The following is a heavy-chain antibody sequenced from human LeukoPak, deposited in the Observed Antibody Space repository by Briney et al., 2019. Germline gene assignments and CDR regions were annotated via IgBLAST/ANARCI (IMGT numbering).Heavy chain of an antibody. V-gene: IGHV1-8*03. Sequence: ASVKVSCKASGYTFTSYDINWVRQATGQGLEWMGWMNPNSGNTGYAQKFQGRVTITRNTSISTAYMELSSLRSEDTAVYYYARAVKTIFGVGYYYYMDVWGKGTTVTVSS. CDR3: ARAVKTIFGVGYYYYMDV. CDR2: MNPNSGNT. J-gene: IGHJ6*03. CDR1: GYTFTSYD. D-gene: IGHD3-3*01.